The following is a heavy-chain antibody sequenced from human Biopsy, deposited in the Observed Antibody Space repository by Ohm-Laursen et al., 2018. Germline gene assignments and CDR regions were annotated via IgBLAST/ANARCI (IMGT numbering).Heavy chain of an antibody. Sequence: ASVKFSCKASGGTFNNYAISWVRQAPGPGLEWMGGISPVFGAVKYAEKFRGRLTITADESTATAYMGLSSLRSDDTAVYYCARVFCTSTTCYGLLDNWGQGTVVTASS. J-gene: IGHJ4*02. CDR3: ARVFCTSTTCYGLLDN. CDR2: ISPVFGAV. CDR1: GGTFNNYA. V-gene: IGHV1-69*13. D-gene: IGHD2/OR15-2a*01.